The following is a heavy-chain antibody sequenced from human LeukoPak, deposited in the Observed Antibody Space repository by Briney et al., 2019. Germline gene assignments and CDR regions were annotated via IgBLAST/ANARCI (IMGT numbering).Heavy chain of an antibody. V-gene: IGHV3-30*18. D-gene: IGHD3-22*01. CDR2: ISYDGNNK. Sequence: GGSLRLCCAASGFTFSSYGMHWVRQAPGKGLEWVAVISYDGNNKYYADCVKGRFTISRDNSKNTLCLQMNSLRAEDTAVYYCAKSSDSSGYYSAEYFQNWGQGTLVTVSS. CDR3: AKSSDSSGYYSAEYFQN. CDR1: GFTFSSYG. J-gene: IGHJ1*01.